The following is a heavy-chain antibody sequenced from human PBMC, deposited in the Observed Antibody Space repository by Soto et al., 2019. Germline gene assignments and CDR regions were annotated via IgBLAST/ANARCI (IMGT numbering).Heavy chain of an antibody. J-gene: IGHJ4*02. Sequence: SETLSLTCTVSGGSITSSSYYWSWIRQPPGKGLEWIGEINHSGSTNYNPSLKSRVTISVDTSKNQFSLKLSSVTAADTAVYYFAIPGEYDILTGQKRGFDYWGQGTLVTVSS. D-gene: IGHD3-9*01. CDR1: GGSITSSSYY. CDR3: AIPGEYDILTGQKRGFDY. V-gene: IGHV4-39*07. CDR2: INHSGST.